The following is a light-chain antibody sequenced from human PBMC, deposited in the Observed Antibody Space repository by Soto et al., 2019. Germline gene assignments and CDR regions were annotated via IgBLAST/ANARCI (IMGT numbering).Light chain of an antibody. CDR3: QQYKSYSRT. Sequence: DIQMTQSPSTLSASVGDRVTITCRASQSISSWLAWYQQKPGKAPKLLIYKASSLESGVPSRFSGSGSGTEFTLTISILQPDDFATYYCQQYKSYSRTFGQGTKVEIK. J-gene: IGKJ1*01. CDR2: KAS. V-gene: IGKV1-5*03. CDR1: QSISSW.